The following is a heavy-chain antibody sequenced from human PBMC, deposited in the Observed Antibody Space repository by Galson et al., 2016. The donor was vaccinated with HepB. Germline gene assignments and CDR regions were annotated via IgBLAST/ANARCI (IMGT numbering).Heavy chain of an antibody. D-gene: IGHD5-18*01. CDR3: ARGGRKGLWGYYFDY. CDR2: IYHLGNT. J-gene: IGHJ4*02. CDR1: GGSISSGGYY. Sequence: TLSLTCTVSGGSISSGGYYWSWIRQHPGKGLEWIGYIYHLGNTYFNPSLKSRVTMSVDASKNQFSLKLSSVTAADTAVYYCARGGRKGLWGYYFDYWGQGTLVPSPQ. V-gene: IGHV4-31*03.